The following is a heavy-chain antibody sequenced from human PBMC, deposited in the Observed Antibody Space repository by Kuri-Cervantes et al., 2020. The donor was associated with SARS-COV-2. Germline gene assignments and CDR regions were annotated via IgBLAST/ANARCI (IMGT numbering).Heavy chain of an antibody. D-gene: IGHD5-12*01. CDR2: ISAYNGNT. Sequence: ASVKVSCKASGYTFTSYGISWVRQAPGQGLEWMGWISAYNGNTNYAQKLQGRVTITTDESTSTAYMELSSLRSEDTAVYYCARDSESGGYSGYDLSYWGQGTLVTVSS. CDR1: GYTFTSYG. CDR3: ARDSESGGYSGYDLSY. V-gene: IGHV1-18*01. J-gene: IGHJ4*02.